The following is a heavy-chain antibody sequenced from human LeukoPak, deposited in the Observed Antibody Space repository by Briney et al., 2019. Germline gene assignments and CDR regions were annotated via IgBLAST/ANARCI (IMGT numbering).Heavy chain of an antibody. Sequence: SQSLSLTCTVSGGSISGDGQYWSWIRQHPGKGLESIGYIYDSGNSYYNPSLKSRVTISADTSENQFSLQLNSVTAADTAVYYCARVIVSYRYDANWFDPWGQGTLVTVSS. CDR1: GGSISGDGQY. CDR3: ARVIVSYRYDANWFDP. D-gene: IGHD2-8*01. J-gene: IGHJ5*02. CDR2: IYDSGNS. V-gene: IGHV4-31*03.